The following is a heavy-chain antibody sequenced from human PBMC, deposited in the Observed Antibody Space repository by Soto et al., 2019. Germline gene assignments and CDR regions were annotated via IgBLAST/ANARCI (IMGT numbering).Heavy chain of an antibody. J-gene: IGHJ4*02. CDR2: INPKSGVT. D-gene: IGHD6-19*01. Sequence: QVQLVQSGAELKKPGASVKVSCKASGYTFTDYYVHWLRQAPGQGLEWMGWINPKSGVTHYAQKFQGWVTWTRDTSVSTAYMELNSLKSDDTAVFFCARGVSGWSPFDVWGQGTLVTVSS. CDR3: ARGVSGWSPFDV. CDR1: GYTFTDYY. V-gene: IGHV1-2*04.